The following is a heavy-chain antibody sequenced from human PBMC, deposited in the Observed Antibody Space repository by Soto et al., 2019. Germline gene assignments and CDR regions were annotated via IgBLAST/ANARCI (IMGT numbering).Heavy chain of an antibody. D-gene: IGHD3-3*01. Sequence: GGSLRLSCAASGFTFSSYWMHWVRQAPGKGLVWVSRINSDGSSTSYADSVKGRFTISRGNAKNTLYLQMNSLRAEDTAVYYCARDFRFLEWLPNYYYGMDVWGQGTTVTVSS. CDR1: GFTFSSYW. J-gene: IGHJ6*02. V-gene: IGHV3-74*01. CDR3: ARDFRFLEWLPNYYYGMDV. CDR2: INSDGSST.